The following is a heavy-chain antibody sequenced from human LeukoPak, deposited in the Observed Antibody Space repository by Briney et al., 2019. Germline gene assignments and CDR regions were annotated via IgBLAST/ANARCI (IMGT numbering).Heavy chain of an antibody. J-gene: IGHJ4*02. CDR2: IIPIFGTA. CDR1: GGTFSSYA. CDR3: ARGXXLXXXXX. Sequence: SVKVSCKASGGTFSSYAISWVRQAPGQGLEWMGGIIPIFGTANYAQKFQGRVTITTDESTSTAYMELSSLRSEEPAVYCCARGXXLXXXXXXGXGTLVTVSS. V-gene: IGHV1-69*05.